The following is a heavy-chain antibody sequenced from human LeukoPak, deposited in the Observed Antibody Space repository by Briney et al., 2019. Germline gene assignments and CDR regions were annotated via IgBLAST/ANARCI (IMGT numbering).Heavy chain of an antibody. D-gene: IGHD3-22*01. CDR3: ASDDYYDSSGYLY. CDR2: IYYSGSSGST. CDR1: GGSISGYH. Sequence: SETLSLTCSVSGGSISGYHWSWIRQPPGKGLEWIGYIYYSGSSGSTNYNPSLKSRVTISVDTSKNQFSLKLSSVTAADTAVYYCASDDYYDSSGYLYWGQGTLVTVSS. J-gene: IGHJ4*02. V-gene: IGHV4-59*01.